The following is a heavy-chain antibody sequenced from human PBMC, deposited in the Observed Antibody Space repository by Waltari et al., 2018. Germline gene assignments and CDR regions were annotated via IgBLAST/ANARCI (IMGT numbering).Heavy chain of an antibody. V-gene: IGHV1-69*14. D-gene: IGHD3-10*01. CDR2: LYPIFGTA. CDR1: GGTFSSYA. Sequence: QVQLVQSGAEVKKPGSSVKVSCKASGGTFSSYATSRVRQAPGPGLEWMGGLYPIFGTANEARRFKGGSTITADKSTRTAYLGRSSLRSEDTAVYSGAGSLGAALWFGELSGVACDIWGQGTMVTVSS. CDR3: AGSLGAALWFGELSGVACDI. J-gene: IGHJ3*02.